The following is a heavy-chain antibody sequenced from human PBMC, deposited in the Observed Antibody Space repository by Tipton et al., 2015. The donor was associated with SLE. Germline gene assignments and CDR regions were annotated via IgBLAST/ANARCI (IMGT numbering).Heavy chain of an antibody. Sequence: TLSLTCAVYGGSISSYYWSWIRQPPGKGLEWNASIHHGGSANYNPSPQSRVTISRDPSKNQFSLKLSSVTAADTAVYYCARSSRYCSSTSCSYFDYWGQGSLVTVSS. CDR1: GGSISSYY. CDR2: IHHGGSA. V-gene: IGHV4-59*12. CDR3: ARSSRYCSSTSCSYFDY. D-gene: IGHD2-2*01. J-gene: IGHJ4*02.